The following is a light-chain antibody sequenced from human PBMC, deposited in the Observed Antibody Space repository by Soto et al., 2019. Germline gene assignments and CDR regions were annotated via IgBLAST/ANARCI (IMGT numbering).Light chain of an antibody. V-gene: IGKV3-11*01. CDR2: DAS. CDR3: QQRNNWPPVT. CDR1: QSVSRH. J-gene: IGKJ4*01. Sequence: ENMLTQSQGTLSFSPMCRXPVXETPSQSVSRHLAWYQQKPGQAPRLLIYDASNRATGIPARFSGSGSGTDFTLTISSLEPEDFAVYYCQQRNNWPPVTFGGGTKVDIK.